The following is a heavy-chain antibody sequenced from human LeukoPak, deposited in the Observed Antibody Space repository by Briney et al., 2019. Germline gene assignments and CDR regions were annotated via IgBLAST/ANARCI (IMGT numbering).Heavy chain of an antibody. D-gene: IGHD6-19*01. CDR3: AADHQFSGWESAYGMDV. CDR2: IVVGSGHT. CDR1: GFNFTTSA. Sequence: GASVKVSCKASGFNFTTSAMQWVRQARGRRLELIGCIVVGSGHTRYAQKFQERITITRDMSTSTAYMQLSSLRSEDTAVYYCAADHQFSGWESAYGMDVWGQGTTVTVSS. J-gene: IGHJ6*02. V-gene: IGHV1-58*02.